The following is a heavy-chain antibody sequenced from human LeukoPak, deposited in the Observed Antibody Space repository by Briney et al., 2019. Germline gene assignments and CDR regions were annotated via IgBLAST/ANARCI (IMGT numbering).Heavy chain of an antibody. V-gene: IGHV3-21*01. CDR2: ISSSSSSYI. Sequence: PGGSLRLSCAASGFTFSSYSMNWVRQAPGKGLEWVSSISSSSSSYIYYADSVKGRFTISRDNAKNSLYLQMNSLRAEDTAVYYCARAKRGLEWFGPFDYWGQGTLVTVSS. D-gene: IGHD3-3*01. CDR1: GFTFSSYS. CDR3: ARAKRGLEWFGPFDY. J-gene: IGHJ4*02.